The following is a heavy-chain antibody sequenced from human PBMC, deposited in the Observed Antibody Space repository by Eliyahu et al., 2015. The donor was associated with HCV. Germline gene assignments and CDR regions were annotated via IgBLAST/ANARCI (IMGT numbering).Heavy chain of an antibody. CDR3: ARDAHPEYSSSSCWFDP. V-gene: IGHV1-69*01. J-gene: IGHJ5*02. D-gene: IGHD6-6*01. CDR2: IIPIFGTA. Sequence: LEWMGGIIPIFGTANYAQKFQGRVTITADESTSTAYXELSSLRSEDTAVYYCARDAHPEYSSSSCWFDPWGQGTLVTVSS.